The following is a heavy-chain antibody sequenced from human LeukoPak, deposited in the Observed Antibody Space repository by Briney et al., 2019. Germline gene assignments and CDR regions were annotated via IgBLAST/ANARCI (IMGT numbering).Heavy chain of an antibody. J-gene: IGHJ4*02. V-gene: IGHV3-7*01. CDR3: ARDRPQSSSTDPYFDY. CDR2: IKQDGSEK. CDR1: GFTFSSYS. Sequence: GGSLRLSCAASGFTFSSYSMNWVRQAPGKGLEWVANIKQDGSEKYYVDSVKGRFTISRDNAKNSLYLQMNSLRAEDTAVYYCARDRPQSSSTDPYFDYWGQGTLVTVSS. D-gene: IGHD1-14*01.